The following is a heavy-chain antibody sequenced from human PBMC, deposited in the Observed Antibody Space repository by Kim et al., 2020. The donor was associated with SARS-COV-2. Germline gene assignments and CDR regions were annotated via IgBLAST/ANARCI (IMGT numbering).Heavy chain of an antibody. D-gene: IGHD2-2*01. Sequence: SVKVSCKASGGTFSSYAISWVRQAPGQGLEWMGRIIPILGIANYAQKFQGRVTITADKSTSTAYMELSSLRSEDTAVYYCAREAQVVPAAISYYYYGMDVWGQGTTVTVSS. J-gene: IGHJ6*02. CDR2: IIPILGIA. V-gene: IGHV1-69*04. CDR3: AREAQVVPAAISYYYYGMDV. CDR1: GGTFSSYA.